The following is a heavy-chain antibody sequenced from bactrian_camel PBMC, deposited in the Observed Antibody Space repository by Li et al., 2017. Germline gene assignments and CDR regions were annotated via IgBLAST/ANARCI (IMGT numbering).Heavy chain of an antibody. J-gene: IGHJ4*01. D-gene: IGHD1*01. Sequence: HVQLVESGGGSVQAGESLRLSCVASGYTLPMNMGWFRRLPGQEREGVAAIAGDGRTDYADSVKGRFTISRDGAKNTIALQMHSLKPEDTATYYCAADLVTDEPSLVEREYYYWGQGTQVTVS. CDR2: IAGDGRT. CDR3: AADLVTDEPSLVEREYYY. CDR1: GYTLPMN. V-gene: IGHV3S53*01.